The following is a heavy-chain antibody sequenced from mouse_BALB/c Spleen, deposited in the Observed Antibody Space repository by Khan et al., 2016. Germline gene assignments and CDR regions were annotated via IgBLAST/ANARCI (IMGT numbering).Heavy chain of an antibody. Sequence: EVQLQESGPGLVKPSQSLSLTCTVTGYSITSDYAWNWIRQFPGNKLEWMGYISYSGITIYNPSIKSRISITRNTSKKQFFLQLNSVTTEDTATYYSAKEYGNYGPLFGSWGQGTLVTFSA. D-gene: IGHD2-10*02. CDR1: GYSITSDYA. CDR3: AKEYGNYGPLFGS. J-gene: IGHJ3*01. V-gene: IGHV3-2*02. CDR2: ISYSGIT.